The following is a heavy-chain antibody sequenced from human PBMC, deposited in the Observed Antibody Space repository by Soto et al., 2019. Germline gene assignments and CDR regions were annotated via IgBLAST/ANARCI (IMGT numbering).Heavy chain of an antibody. CDR3: ARDPTQNNDFWSGYPHLKNYYYYGMDV. Sequence: SQTLSLTCAISGDSVSSNSAAWNWIRQSPSRGLEWLGRTYYRSKWYNDYAVSVKSRITINPDTSKNQFSLQLNSVTPEDTAVYYCARDPTQNNDFWSGYPHLKNYYYYGMDVWGQGTTVTVSS. V-gene: IGHV6-1*01. J-gene: IGHJ6*02. D-gene: IGHD3-3*01. CDR1: GDSVSSNSAA. CDR2: TYYRSKWYN.